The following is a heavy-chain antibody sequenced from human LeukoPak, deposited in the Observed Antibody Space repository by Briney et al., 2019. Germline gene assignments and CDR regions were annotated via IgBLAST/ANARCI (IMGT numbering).Heavy chain of an antibody. V-gene: IGHV4-34*01. CDR3: ASGSYYTFDY. Sequence: SETLSLTCAVYGGSFSRYYWSWIRQPPGKGLEWIGEINHSGSTNYNPSLKSRVTISVDTSKNQFSLKLSSVTAADTAVYYCASGSYYTFDYWGQGTLVTVSS. J-gene: IGHJ4*02. CDR1: GGSFSRYY. D-gene: IGHD1-26*01. CDR2: INHSGST.